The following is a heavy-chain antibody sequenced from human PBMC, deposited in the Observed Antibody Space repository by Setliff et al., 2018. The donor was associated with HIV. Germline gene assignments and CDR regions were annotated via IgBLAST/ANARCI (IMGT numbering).Heavy chain of an antibody. J-gene: IGHJ4*02. D-gene: IGHD3-22*01. CDR2: ISYDGSNK. V-gene: IGHV3-30-3*01. CDR1: GFTSGDYA. Sequence: GGSLRLSCAASGFTSGDYAMSWVRQAPGKGLEWVAVISYDGSNKYYADSVKGRFTISRDNSKNTLYLQMNSLRVEDTAVYYCARETMYDSRGYLSHYFDYWGQGTPVTVSS. CDR3: ARETMYDSRGYLSHYFDY.